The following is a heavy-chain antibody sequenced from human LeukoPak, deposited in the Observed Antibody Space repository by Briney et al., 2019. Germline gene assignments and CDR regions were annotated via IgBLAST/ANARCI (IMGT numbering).Heavy chain of an antibody. J-gene: IGHJ4*02. CDR3: ARGRLGELSLFDS. D-gene: IGHD3-16*02. CDR2: IYHSGST. V-gene: IGHV4-59*01. Sequence: PSETLSLTCTVSGDYINSYYWSWIRQPPGKGLEWIGYIYHSGSTNYNPSLKSRVTILIDTSKNQSSLKLSSLTAADTAVYYCARGRLGELSLFDSWGRGTLVTVSS. CDR1: GDYINSYY.